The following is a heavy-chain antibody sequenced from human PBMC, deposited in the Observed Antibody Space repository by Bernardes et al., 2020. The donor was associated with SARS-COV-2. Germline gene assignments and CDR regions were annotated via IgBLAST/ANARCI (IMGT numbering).Heavy chain of an antibody. CDR1: GYTFSSYY. J-gene: IGHJ6*02. Sequence: ASVKVSCKASGYTFSSYYIHWVRQAPGQGLEWMGIINPGGRTTIYAQNFQGRVTMTRDTSTTTVHMELNSLRSEDTAVYYCARDQGYDSSGYYRQRGNLFNSYGMDVWGQGTTVTVSS. V-gene: IGHV1-46*01. CDR2: INPGGRTT. D-gene: IGHD3-22*01. CDR3: ARDQGYDSSGYYRQRGNLFNSYGMDV.